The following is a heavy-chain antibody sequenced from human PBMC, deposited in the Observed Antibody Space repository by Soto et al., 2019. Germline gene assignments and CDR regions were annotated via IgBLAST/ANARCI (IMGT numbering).Heavy chain of an antibody. CDR3: AAALYQAAVEGFDP. V-gene: IGHV1-58*01. CDR2: IVVGSGNT. D-gene: IGHD6-13*01. CDR1: GFTFTSSA. J-gene: IGHJ5*02. Sequence: RASVKVSCKASGFTFTSSAVQWVRQARGQRLEWIGWIVVGSGNTNYAQKFQERVTITRDMSTSTAYMELSSLRSEDTAVYYCAAALYQAAVEGFDPWGQGTLVTVSS.